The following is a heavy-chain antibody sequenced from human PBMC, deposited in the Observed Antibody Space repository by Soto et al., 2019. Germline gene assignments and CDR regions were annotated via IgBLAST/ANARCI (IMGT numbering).Heavy chain of an antibody. CDR2: ISGSGGST. CDR1: GFTFSSYA. Sequence: GGSLRLSCAASGFTFSSYAMSWVRQAPGKGLEWVSAISGSGGSTYYADSVKGRFTISRDNSKNTLYLQMNSLRAEDTAVYYCAKXMGMILTGRAPSHGMDVWGQGTTVTVSS. V-gene: IGHV3-23*01. J-gene: IGHJ6*02. CDR3: AKXMGMILTGRAPSHGMDV. D-gene: IGHD3-9*01.